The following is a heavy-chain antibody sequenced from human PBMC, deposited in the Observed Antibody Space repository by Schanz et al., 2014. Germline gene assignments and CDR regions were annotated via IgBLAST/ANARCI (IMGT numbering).Heavy chain of an antibody. Sequence: QVQLVQSGAEVKKPGASVKVSCKASGYTFTNFFLHWVRQAPGQGLEWMGIINPIGGSTTYAQKFRGAVTLTTDTSTDTAYLELTSLRSEDTAVYYCARDRLECGAECYSVEVFEIWGQGTLVIVSS. D-gene: IGHD2-21*01. CDR3: ARDRLECGAECYSVEVFEI. CDR2: INPIGGST. V-gene: IGHV1-46*01. J-gene: IGHJ4*02. CDR1: GYTFTNFF.